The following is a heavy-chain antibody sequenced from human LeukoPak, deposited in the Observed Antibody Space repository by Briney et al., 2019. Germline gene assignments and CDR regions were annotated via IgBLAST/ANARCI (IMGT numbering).Heavy chain of an antibody. D-gene: IGHD6-13*01. V-gene: IGHV1-18*01. CDR1: GYTLTSYG. CDR2: ISAYNGNT. CDR3: ARVTRVAATYDAFDI. J-gene: IGHJ3*02. Sequence: GASVKVSCKASGYTLTSYGISWVRQAPGQGLEWMGWISAYNGNTNYAQKLQGRVTMTTDTSTSTAYMELRSLRSDDTAVYYCARVTRVAATYDAFDIWGQGTMVTVSS.